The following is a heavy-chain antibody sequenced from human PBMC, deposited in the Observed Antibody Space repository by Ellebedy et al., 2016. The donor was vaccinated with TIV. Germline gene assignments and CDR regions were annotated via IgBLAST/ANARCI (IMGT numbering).Heavy chain of an antibody. D-gene: IGHD3-16*01. J-gene: IGHJ4*02. Sequence: PGGSLRLSCAASGFTFSNYWMHWVRQAPGKGLVWVSRIYNDGSSTSYADSVEGRFTISRDKPKNTVYLQMKSLRVEDTAVYYCVRDGSYDYGDYWGQGTVVTVSS. V-gene: IGHV3-74*01. CDR3: VRDGSYDYGDY. CDR1: GFTFSNYW. CDR2: IYNDGSST.